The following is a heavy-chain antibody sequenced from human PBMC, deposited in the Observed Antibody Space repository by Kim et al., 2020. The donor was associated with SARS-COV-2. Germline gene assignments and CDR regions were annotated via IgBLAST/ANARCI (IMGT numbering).Heavy chain of an antibody. CDR2: ISSSGDST. V-gene: IGHV3-48*03. Sequence: GGSLRLSCAASGFTLSTYEMNWVRQAPGKGLEWVSYISSSGDSTYYADSVRGRFTIFRDNAKNLVYLQMNSLGAEDAAVYFCARVGSFMYVEYMWKNYYYGMDVWGRGTTVTVSS. D-gene: IGHD1-1*01. J-gene: IGHJ6*02. CDR1: GFTLSTYE. CDR3: ARVGSFMYVEYMWKNYYYGMDV.